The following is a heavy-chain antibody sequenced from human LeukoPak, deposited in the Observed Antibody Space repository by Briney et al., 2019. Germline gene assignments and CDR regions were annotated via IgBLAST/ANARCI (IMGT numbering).Heavy chain of an antibody. Sequence: KPSETPSPTRTVPGGSLRSSRYYLGWIRQPPGKGPEWVGSIYYSGSTYYNPSLKSRVTISVDTSRNQFSLKLSSVTAADTAVYYCVSLDTAMAVSGMDVWGQGTTVTVSS. CDR3: VSLDTAMAVSGMDV. D-gene: IGHD5-18*01. CDR2: IYYSGST. V-gene: IGHV4-39*01. J-gene: IGHJ6*02. CDR1: GGSLRSSRYY.